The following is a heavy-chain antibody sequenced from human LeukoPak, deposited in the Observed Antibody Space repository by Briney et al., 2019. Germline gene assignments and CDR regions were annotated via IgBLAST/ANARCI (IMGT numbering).Heavy chain of an antibody. Sequence: ASVKVSCMVSGYTFTDYYMHWVQQAPGKGLEWMGLVDPEDGETIYAEKFQGRVTITADTSTDTAYMELSSLRSEDTAVYYCATGMGSYPREYWGQGTLVTVSS. CDR3: ATGMGSYPREY. V-gene: IGHV1-69-2*01. CDR2: VDPEDGET. CDR1: GYTFTDYY. D-gene: IGHD1-26*01. J-gene: IGHJ4*02.